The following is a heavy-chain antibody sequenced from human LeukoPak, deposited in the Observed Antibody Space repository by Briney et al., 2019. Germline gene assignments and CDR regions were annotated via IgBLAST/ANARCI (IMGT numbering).Heavy chain of an antibody. J-gene: IGHJ4*02. CDR3: VRGSTLRHYQY. CDR2: INHSGST. D-gene: IGHD3-16*01. V-gene: IGHV4-34*01. Sequence: PSETLSLICAVYGGSFSDYYWSWIRQPPGKGLEWIGEINHSGSTNYNPSLKSRVTISVDTSKNQFSLKLSSVTAADTAVYYCVRGSTLRHYQYWGQGTLVTVSS. CDR1: GGSFSDYY.